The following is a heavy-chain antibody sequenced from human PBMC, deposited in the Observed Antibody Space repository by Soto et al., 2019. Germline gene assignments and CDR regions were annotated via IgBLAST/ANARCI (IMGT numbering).Heavy chain of an antibody. D-gene: IGHD2-15*01. V-gene: IGHV3-21*01. Sequence: KAVGSLRLSCAASGFNFNSYTINWVRQAPGKRLEWLSSISSSGYIFSTDSVRGRFTISRDNAKNSVYLQIKSLRAEDTAVYFCASDCSGGSCYPGMDVWGQGTPLTVYS. CDR3: ASDCSGGSCYPGMDV. CDR2: ISSSGYI. CDR1: GFNFNSYT. J-gene: IGHJ6*02.